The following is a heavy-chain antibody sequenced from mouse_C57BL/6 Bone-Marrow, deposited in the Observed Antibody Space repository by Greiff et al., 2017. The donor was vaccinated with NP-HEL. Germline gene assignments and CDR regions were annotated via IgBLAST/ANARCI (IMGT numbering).Heavy chain of an antibody. CDR3: AKCYDAMDY. D-gene: IGHD1-1*02. CDR2: IDPSDSYT. CDR1: GYTFTSYW. J-gene: IGHJ4*01. Sequence: QVQLQQPGAELVRPGTSVKLSCKASGYTFTSYWMHWVKQRPGQGLEWIGVIDPSDSYTNYNQKFKGKATLTVDTSSSTAYMQLSSLTSEDSAVYYCAKCYDAMDYWGQGTSVTVSS. V-gene: IGHV1-59*01.